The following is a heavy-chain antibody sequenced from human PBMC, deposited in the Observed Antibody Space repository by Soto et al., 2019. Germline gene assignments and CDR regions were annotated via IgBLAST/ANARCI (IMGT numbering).Heavy chain of an antibody. V-gene: IGHV6-1*01. J-gene: IGHJ4*02. CDR2: TYYRSKWYN. CDR3: ARGSNRAVDY. Sequence: SQTLSLTCAISGDSVSSSSFAWNWIRQSPSRGLEWLGRTYYRSKWYNEYAPSVQSRITINPDTSKNQFSLQLNSVTPEDTAVYYCARGSNRAVDYWGQGTLVTVSS. D-gene: IGHD4-17*01. CDR1: GDSVSSSSFA.